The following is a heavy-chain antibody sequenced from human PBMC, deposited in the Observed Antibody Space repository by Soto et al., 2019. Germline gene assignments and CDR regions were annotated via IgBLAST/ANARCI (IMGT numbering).Heavy chain of an antibody. D-gene: IGHD3-16*02. CDR2: ISAYNGNT. Sequence: ASVKVSCKASGYTFTSYGISWVRQAPGQGLEWMGWISAYNGNTNYAQKLQGRVTMTTDTSTSTAYMELRSLRSDDTAVYYCARDQESHGADYDYIWGSYRYTKRAFDYWGQGTLVTVSS. CDR3: ARDQESHGADYDYIWGSYRYTKRAFDY. V-gene: IGHV1-18*01. CDR1: GYTFTSYG. J-gene: IGHJ4*02.